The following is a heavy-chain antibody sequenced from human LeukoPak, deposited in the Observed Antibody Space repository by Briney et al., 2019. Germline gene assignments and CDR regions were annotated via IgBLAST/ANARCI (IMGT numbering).Heavy chain of an antibody. CDR3: AREWRSIAAAIDY. V-gene: IGHV3-30-3*01. J-gene: IGHJ4*02. CDR1: GFTFSSYA. Sequence: GGSLRLSCAASGFTFSSYAMHWVRHAPGKGLEWVAVISYDGSNKYYADSVKGRFTISRDNSKNTLYLQMNSLRAEDTAVYYCAREWRSIAAAIDYWGQGTLVTVSS. CDR2: ISYDGSNK. D-gene: IGHD6-13*01.